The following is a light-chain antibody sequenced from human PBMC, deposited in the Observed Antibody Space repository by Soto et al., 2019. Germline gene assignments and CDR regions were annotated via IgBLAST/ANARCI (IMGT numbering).Light chain of an antibody. CDR3: RSYAGSYTPYV. Sequence: QSVLTQPRSVSGSPGQSVTISCTGTSSDVGGYNYVSWYQQHPGKVPKFLIYDVNKRPSGVPDRFSGSKSGNTASLIISGLQAEDEADYYCRSYAGSYTPYVFGTGTKVTVL. CDR1: SSDVGGYNY. V-gene: IGLV2-11*01. J-gene: IGLJ1*01. CDR2: DVN.